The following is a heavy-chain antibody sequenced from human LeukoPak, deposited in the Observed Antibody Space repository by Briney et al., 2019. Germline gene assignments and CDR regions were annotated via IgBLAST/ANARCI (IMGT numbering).Heavy chain of an antibody. CDR2: ISAYNGNT. V-gene: IGHV1-18*01. Sequence: ASVKVSCKASGYTFTSYGISWVRQAPGQGLEWVGWISAYNGNTNYAQKLQGRVTMTTDTSTSTAYMELRSLRSDDTAVYYCARGSYYYDSSGYYLPFDYWGQGTLVTVSS. CDR3: ARGSYYYDSSGYYLPFDY. D-gene: IGHD3-22*01. J-gene: IGHJ4*02. CDR1: GYTFTSYG.